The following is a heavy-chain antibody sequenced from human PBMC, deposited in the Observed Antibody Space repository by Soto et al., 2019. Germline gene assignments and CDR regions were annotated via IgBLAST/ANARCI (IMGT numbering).Heavy chain of an antibody. V-gene: IGHV3-23*01. CDR2: ISGSGVST. CDR3: AKIAPGEYSHY. Sequence: EVQLLESGGGLVQPGGSLRLSCAASGFTFSSYAMSWVRQAPGMGLEWVSAISGSGVSTFHADSVKGRFTISRDNSKNTLYLQMNSLRAEDTAVYYCAKIAPGEYSHYWGQGTLVTVSS. D-gene: IGHD6-25*01. CDR1: GFTFSSYA. J-gene: IGHJ4*02.